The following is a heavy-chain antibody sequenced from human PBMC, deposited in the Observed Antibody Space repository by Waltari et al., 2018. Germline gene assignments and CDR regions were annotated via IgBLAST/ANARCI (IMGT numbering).Heavy chain of an antibody. CDR2: IYWNDDK. J-gene: IGHJ4*02. CDR1: GFSLSTSGVG. Sequence: QITLKESGPTLVKPTQTLTLTCTFSGFSLSTSGVGVGWIRQPPGKALEWLALIYWNDDKRYSPSLKSRLTITKDTSKNQVVLTMTNMDPVDTATYYCAHHHDYDSSDSSGYYKRRFDYWGQGTLVTVSS. V-gene: IGHV2-5*01. D-gene: IGHD3-22*01. CDR3: AHHHDYDSSDSSGYYKRRFDY.